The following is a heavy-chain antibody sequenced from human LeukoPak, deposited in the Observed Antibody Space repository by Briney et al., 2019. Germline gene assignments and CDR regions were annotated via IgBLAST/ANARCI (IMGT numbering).Heavy chain of an antibody. CDR1: GGSISSGSYY. V-gene: IGHV4-61*02. D-gene: IGHD2-2*03. CDR2: IYTSGST. J-gene: IGHJ4*02. CDR3: VRDRDGSLDF. Sequence: SETLSLTCTVSGGSISSGSYYWSWIRQPAGKGLEWIGRIYTSGSTNYNPSLKSRVTISVDTSKNQFSLKLSSVTAADTAVYFCVRDRDGSLDFWGQGTLVTVSS.